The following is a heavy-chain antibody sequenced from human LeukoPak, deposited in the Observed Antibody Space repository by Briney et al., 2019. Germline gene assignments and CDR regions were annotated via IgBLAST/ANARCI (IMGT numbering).Heavy chain of an antibody. Sequence: SETLSLTCTVSGGSISSGSYYWRWIRQPAGKGLEWIGSIYTSGSTNYNPSLKSRVTISVDTSKNQFSLKLSSVTAADTAVYYCARVRIAAAYDAFDLWGQGTMVTVSS. CDR2: IYTSGST. J-gene: IGHJ3*01. CDR1: GGSISSGSYY. CDR3: ARVRIAAAYDAFDL. D-gene: IGHD6-13*01. V-gene: IGHV4-61*02.